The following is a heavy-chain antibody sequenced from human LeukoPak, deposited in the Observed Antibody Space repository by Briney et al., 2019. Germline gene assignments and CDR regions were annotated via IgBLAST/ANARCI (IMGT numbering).Heavy chain of an antibody. D-gene: IGHD4-23*01. CDR2: FDPEDGET. CDR1: GYTLTELS. CDR3: ATVGGIYGGNPYFDY. J-gene: IGHJ4*02. V-gene: IGHV1-24*01. Sequence: ASVKVSCKVSGYTLTELSMHWVRQALGKGLEWMGGFDPEDGETIYAQKFQGRVTMTEDTSTDTAYMELSSLRSEDTAVYYCATVGGIYGGNPYFDYWGQGTLVTVSS.